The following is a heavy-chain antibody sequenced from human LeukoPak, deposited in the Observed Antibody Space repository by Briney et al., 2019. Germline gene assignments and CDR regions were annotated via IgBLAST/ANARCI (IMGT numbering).Heavy chain of an antibody. CDR1: GLTCTCYA. CDR3: AKRASGSGTSLYYFDY. V-gene: IGHV3-23*01. J-gene: IGHJ4*02. Sequence: GGSLRLPCPAFGLTCTCYAMSWVRQAPGKGLVWVSVISNRGGSTFYAGSVKGRFTISSDNSKNTLYLQMNNLRDEDTAVYYCAKRASGSGTSLYYFDYWGQGTLVTVSS. CDR2: ISNRGGST. D-gene: IGHD3-10*01.